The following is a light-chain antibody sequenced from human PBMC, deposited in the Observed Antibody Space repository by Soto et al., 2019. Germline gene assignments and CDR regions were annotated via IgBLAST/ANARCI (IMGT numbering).Light chain of an antibody. J-gene: IGKJ4*01. CDR2: AAA. CDR1: QGSSKY. CDR3: LQHSSFPLT. Sequence: DIQMTQSPSAMSASVGDIVTITCRASQGSSKYLAWFQQKPVKVTKRLITAAANLQSGVPSRFSGSGAGTEFTLTISSLQPEDFATYYCLQHSSFPLTFGGGTKVEIK. V-gene: IGKV1-17*03.